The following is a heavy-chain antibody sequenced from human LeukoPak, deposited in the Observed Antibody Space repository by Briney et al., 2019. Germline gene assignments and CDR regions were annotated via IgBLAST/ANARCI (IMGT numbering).Heavy chain of an antibody. CDR1: GFTVSSNS. V-gene: IGHV3-53*01. CDR2: IYSDNT. Sequence: PGGSLRLSCTVSGFTVSSNSMSWVRQAPGKGLEWVSFIYSDNTHYSDSVKGRFTISRDNAKNSLYLQMNSLRAEDTAVYYCARAGYDYVWGSYRSHYYFDYWGQGTLVTVSS. D-gene: IGHD3-16*02. CDR3: ARAGYDYVWGSYRSHYYFDY. J-gene: IGHJ4*02.